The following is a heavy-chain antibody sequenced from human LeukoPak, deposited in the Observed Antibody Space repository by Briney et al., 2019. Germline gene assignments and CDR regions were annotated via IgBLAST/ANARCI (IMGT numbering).Heavy chain of an antibody. D-gene: IGHD5-18*01. CDR2: INHSGST. CDR1: GGSFSGYY. J-gene: IGHJ6*03. CDR3: ARVGTTAMALFHYYYYYMDV. V-gene: IGHV4-34*01. Sequence: PSETLSLTCAVYGGSFSGYYWSWLRQPPGKGLEWIGEINHSGSTNYNPSLKSRVTISVDTSKNQFSLKLSSVTATDTAVYYCARVGTTAMALFHYYYYYMDVWGKGTTVTVSS.